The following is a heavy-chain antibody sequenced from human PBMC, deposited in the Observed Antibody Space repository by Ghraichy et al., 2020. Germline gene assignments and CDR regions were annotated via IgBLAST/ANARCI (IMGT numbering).Heavy chain of an antibody. CDR3: AKDRPSDYDISTASVST. CDR2: IGGSGSST. J-gene: IGHJ4*02. Sequence: GGSLRLSCAASGFTFSNYNMNWVRQAPGKGLEWVSTIGGSGSSTYYADSMKGRFTISRDNSKNTLYLQMNSLRGDDTAVYYCAKDRPSDYDISTASVSTWGQGTLVTVSS. CDR1: GFTFSNYN. D-gene: IGHD3-9*01. V-gene: IGHV3-23*01.